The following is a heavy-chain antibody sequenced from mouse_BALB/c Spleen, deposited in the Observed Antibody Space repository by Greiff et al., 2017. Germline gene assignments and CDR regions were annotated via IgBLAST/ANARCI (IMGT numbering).Heavy chain of an antibody. Sequence: EVHLVESGGGLVKPGGSLKLSCAASGFTFSDYYMYWVRQTPEKRLEWVATISDGGSYTYYPDSVKGRFTISRDNAKNNLYLQMSSLKSEDTAMYYCAREGDRGRHAMDYWGQGTSVTVSS. CDR2: ISDGGSYT. J-gene: IGHJ4*01. CDR1: GFTFSDYY. D-gene: IGHD2-12*01. CDR3: AREGDRGRHAMDY. V-gene: IGHV5-4*02.